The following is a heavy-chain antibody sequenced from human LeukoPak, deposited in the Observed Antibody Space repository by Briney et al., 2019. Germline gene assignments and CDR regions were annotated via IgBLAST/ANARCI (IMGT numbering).Heavy chain of an antibody. CDR3: AREAYYYDSSGYLY. CDR1: GFTFSSYS. D-gene: IGHD3-22*01. J-gene: IGHJ4*02. Sequence: GGSLRLSCAASGFTFSSYSMNWVRQAPGKGLEWVSSISSSSSYIYYADSVKGRFTISRDNAKNSLYLQMNSLRAEDRAVYYWAREAYYYDSSGYLYWGQGTLVTVSS. V-gene: IGHV3-21*01. CDR2: ISSSSSYI.